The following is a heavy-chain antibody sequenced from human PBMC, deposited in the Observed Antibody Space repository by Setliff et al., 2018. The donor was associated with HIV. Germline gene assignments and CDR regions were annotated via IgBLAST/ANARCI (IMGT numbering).Heavy chain of an antibody. J-gene: IGHJ3*02. CDR3: AKLSRLTSLRNAFDI. CDR1: SGSISSGGYF. Sequence: TLSLTCPVSSGSISSGGYFWGWIRQHPGKGLEWIGYIYYTGSTYYNPSLKSRVTISIDTSKNQFSLNLSSVTAADSAMYYCAKLSRLTSLRNAFDIWGQGAVVTVSS. V-gene: IGHV4-31*03. CDR2: IYYTGST. D-gene: IGHD3-10*01.